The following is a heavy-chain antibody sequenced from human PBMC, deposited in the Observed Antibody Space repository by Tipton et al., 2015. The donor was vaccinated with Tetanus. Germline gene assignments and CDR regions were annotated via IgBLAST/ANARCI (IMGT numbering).Heavy chain of an antibody. CDR3: ARHGGELMLYYFDY. V-gene: IGHV4-39*01. D-gene: IGHD1-26*01. CDR1: GGSITSSIDY. Sequence: TLSLTCTVSGGSITSSIDYWGWVRQPPGKGLEWIGSVYYSGSTSYNPSLKSRVTMSVDTSKNQFSLMLNSVTAADTAVYYCARHGGELMLYYFDYWGQGTLVTVSS. J-gene: IGHJ4*02. CDR2: VYYSGST.